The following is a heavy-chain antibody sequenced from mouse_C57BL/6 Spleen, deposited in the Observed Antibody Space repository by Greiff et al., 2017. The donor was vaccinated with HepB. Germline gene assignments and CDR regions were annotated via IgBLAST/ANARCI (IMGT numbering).Heavy chain of an antibody. CDR2: ISDGGSYT. Sequence: EVMLVESGGGLVKPGGSLKLSCAASGFTFSSYAMSWVRQTPEKRLEWVATISDGGSYTYYPDNVKGRFTISRDNAKNNLYLQMSHLKSEDTAMYYCARGWELTGTLFDYWGQGTTLTVSS. V-gene: IGHV5-4*03. CDR1: GFTFSSYA. D-gene: IGHD4-1*01. CDR3: ARGWELTGTLFDY. J-gene: IGHJ2*01.